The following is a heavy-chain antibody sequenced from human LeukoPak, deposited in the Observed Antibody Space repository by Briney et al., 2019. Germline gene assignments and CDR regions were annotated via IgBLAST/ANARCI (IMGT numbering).Heavy chain of an antibody. CDR1: GDSVSSNSAA. CDR2: TYYRSKWYN. J-gene: IGHJ4*02. D-gene: IGHD3-3*01. V-gene: IGHV6-1*01. CDR3: TTDRPSYYDFWSGYRKDDY. Sequence: SQTLSLTCAISGDSVSSNSAAWNWIRQSPSRGLEWLGRTYYRSKWYNDYAVSVKSRITINPDTSKNQFSLQLNSVTPEDTAVYYCTTDRPSYYDFWSGYRKDDYWGQGTLVTVSS.